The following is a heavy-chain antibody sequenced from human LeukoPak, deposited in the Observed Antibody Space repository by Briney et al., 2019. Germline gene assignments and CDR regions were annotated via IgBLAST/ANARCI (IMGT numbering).Heavy chain of an antibody. CDR3: ARDCSGGSCYLFGMDV. J-gene: IGHJ6*02. Sequence: SETLSLTCAVSGGSISSSNWWSWVRQPPGKGLEWIGEIYHSGSTNYNPSLKSRVTISVDKSKNQFSLKLSSVTAADTAVYFCARDCSGGSCYLFGMDVWGQGTTVTVSS. CDR2: IYHSGST. D-gene: IGHD2-15*01. V-gene: IGHV4-4*02. CDR1: GGSISSSNW.